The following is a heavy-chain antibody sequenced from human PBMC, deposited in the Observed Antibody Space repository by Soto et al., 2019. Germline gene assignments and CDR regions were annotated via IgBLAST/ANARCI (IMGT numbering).Heavy chain of an antibody. CDR1: GVTFSSYT. V-gene: IGHV1-69*02. J-gene: IGHJ3*01. CDR2: IIPVRGVA. CDR3: RWRIHGESDVSDF. Sequence: QVQLVQSGAEVRKPGSSVKVSCKASGVTFSSYTISWVRQAPGQGLEWMGRIIPVRGVANYAPKFQGRLTIIADEPTSTVYMDLSSLRSEDTAMYYARWRIHGESDVSDFWGQGTVITVSS.